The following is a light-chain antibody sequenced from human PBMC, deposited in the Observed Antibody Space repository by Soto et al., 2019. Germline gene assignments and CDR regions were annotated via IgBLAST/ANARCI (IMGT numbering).Light chain of an antibody. CDR1: SSDVGSSNL. CDR3: CSFTGSSSLYV. V-gene: IGLV2-23*01. J-gene: IGLJ1*01. Sequence: QSVLTQPASVSGSPGQSIVISCTGTSSDVGSSNLVSWYQHHPGKAPKLIISEGSRRPSGVSGRFSGSKSGNTASLTISGLQVGDEADYYCCSFTGSSSLYVFGTGTKVTVL. CDR2: EGS.